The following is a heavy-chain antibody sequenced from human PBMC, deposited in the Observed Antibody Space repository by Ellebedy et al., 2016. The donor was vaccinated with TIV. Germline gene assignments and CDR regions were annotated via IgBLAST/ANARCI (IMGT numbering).Heavy chain of an antibody. CDR2: ITGGGDNT. D-gene: IGHD3/OR15-3a*01. CDR3: ARRSTDFAFDS. J-gene: IGHJ4*02. V-gene: IGHV3-23*01. CDR1: GFTFSSYA. Sequence: PGGSLRLSCAASGFTFSSYAMSWVRQAPGKGLEWVSTITGGGDNTYYADSVKGRFTISRDNFKNTLFLQMSSLRAEDTAVYFCARRSTDFAFDSWGQGTLVTVSS.